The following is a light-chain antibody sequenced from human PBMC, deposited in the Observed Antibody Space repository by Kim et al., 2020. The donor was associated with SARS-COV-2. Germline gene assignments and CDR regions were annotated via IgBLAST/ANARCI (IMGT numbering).Light chain of an antibody. CDR3: QAWDSNTAV. V-gene: IGLV3-1*01. CDR1: ELGDKY. Sequence: SYELTQPPSVSVAPGQTATITCSGDELGDKYVCWYHQKPGQSPVLLIYQDNKRPSGIPERFSGSSSVNSATLTISETQTMDEGDYYCQAWDSNTAVFGGGTKVTVL. J-gene: IGLJ2*01. CDR2: QDN.